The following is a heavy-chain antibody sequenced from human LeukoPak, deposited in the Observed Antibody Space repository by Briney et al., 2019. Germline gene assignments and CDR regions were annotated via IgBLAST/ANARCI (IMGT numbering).Heavy chain of an antibody. CDR3: ARDLGYYDSSGYYWGY. CDR2: INTNTGNP. V-gene: IGHV7-4-1*02. J-gene: IGHJ4*02. Sequence: ASVKVSCKASGYTFTSYAMNWVRQAPGQGLEWMGWINTNTGNPTYAQGFTGRFVFSLDTSVSTAYLQISSQKAEDTAVYYCARDLGYYDSSGYYWGYWGQGTLVTVSS. D-gene: IGHD3-22*01. CDR1: GYTFTSYA.